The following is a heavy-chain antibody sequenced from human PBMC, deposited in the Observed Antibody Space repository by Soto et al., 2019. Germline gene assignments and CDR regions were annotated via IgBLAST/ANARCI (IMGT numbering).Heavy chain of an antibody. D-gene: IGHD6-19*01. CDR3: TRVLYSSGWYYFDY. J-gene: IGHJ4*02. V-gene: IGHV3-49*03. Sequence: GGSLRLSCTASGFTFGDYAMSWFRQAPGKGLEWVGFIRSKAYGGTTEYAASVKGGFTISRDDSKSIAYLQMNSLKTEDTAVYYCTRVLYSSGWYYFDYWGQGTLVTVSS. CDR1: GFTFGDYA. CDR2: IRSKAYGGTT.